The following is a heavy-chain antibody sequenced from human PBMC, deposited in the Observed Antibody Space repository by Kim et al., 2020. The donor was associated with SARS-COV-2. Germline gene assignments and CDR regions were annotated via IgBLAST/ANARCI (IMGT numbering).Heavy chain of an antibody. Sequence: GGSLRLSCAASGLTFSNYWMSWVRQAPGKGLEWVANMIPDGSQKYYVDSVKGRFTISRDNAEKSVDLQMNGLRAEDTAVYYCATFWRGYFDYWGPGTVAT. CDR3: ATFWRGYFDY. D-gene: IGHD3-3*01. V-gene: IGHV3-7*01. CDR1: GLTFSNYW. J-gene: IGHJ4*02. CDR2: MIPDGSQK.